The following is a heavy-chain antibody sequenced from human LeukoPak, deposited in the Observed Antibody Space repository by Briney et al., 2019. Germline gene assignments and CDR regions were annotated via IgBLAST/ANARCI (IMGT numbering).Heavy chain of an antibody. D-gene: IGHD1-26*01. CDR3: ARDSLEWELLRDYYYGMDV. V-gene: IGHV3-21*01. CDR1: GFTFSSYS. Sequence: GGSLRLSCAASGFTFSSYSMNWVRQAPGKGLRGSQSLIIGSSYIHYADSVKGRFTISRDNAKNSLYLQMNSLRAEDTAVYYCARDSLEWELLRDYYYGMDVWGQGTTGTVSS. CDR2: LIIGSSYI. J-gene: IGHJ6*02.